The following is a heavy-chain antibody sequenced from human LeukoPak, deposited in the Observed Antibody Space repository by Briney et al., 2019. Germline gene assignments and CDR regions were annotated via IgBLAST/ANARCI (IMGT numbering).Heavy chain of an antibody. D-gene: IGHD2-2*02. CDR3: ARIYCGSTSCYTPGYFQP. Sequence: PSETLSLTCTVSGASVTSSSYYWGWIRQPPGKGLEWIGSIYYSGSTFYNPSLKSRVTISIDTSNNQFSLKLSSVTAADTAVYYCARIYCGSTSCYTPGYFQPWGQGTLVTVSS. V-gene: IGHV4-39*01. CDR2: IYYSGST. J-gene: IGHJ1*01. CDR1: GASVTSSSYY.